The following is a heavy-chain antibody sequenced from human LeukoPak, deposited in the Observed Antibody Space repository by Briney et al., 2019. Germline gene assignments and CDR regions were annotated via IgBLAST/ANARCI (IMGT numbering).Heavy chain of an antibody. D-gene: IGHD2-15*01. Sequence: GASVKVSCKASGYTLTSYAMNWVRQAPGQGLEWMGWINTNTGNPTYAQGFTGRFVFSLDTSVSTAYLQISSLKAEDTAVYYCARDARPVVVAAPPDDAFDIWGQGTMVTVSS. CDR1: GYTLTSYA. CDR3: ARDARPVVVAAPPDDAFDI. V-gene: IGHV7-4-1*02. J-gene: IGHJ3*02. CDR2: INTNTGNP.